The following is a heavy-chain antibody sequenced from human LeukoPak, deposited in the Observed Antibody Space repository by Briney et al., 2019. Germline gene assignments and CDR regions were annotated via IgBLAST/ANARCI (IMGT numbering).Heavy chain of an antibody. CDR2: INPNSGGT. CDR3: ARYTKTYYYGSGSYSSDDAFDI. Sequence: ASVNVSCKASGYTFTGYYMHWVRQAPGQGLEWMGWINPNSGGTNYAQKFQGRVTMTRDTSISTAYMELSRLRSDDTAVYYCARYTKTYYYGSGSYSSDDAFDIWGQGTMVTVSS. J-gene: IGHJ3*02. D-gene: IGHD3-10*01. V-gene: IGHV1-2*02. CDR1: GYTFTGYY.